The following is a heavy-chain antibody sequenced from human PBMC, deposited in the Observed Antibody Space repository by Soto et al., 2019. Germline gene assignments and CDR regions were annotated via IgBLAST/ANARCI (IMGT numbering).Heavy chain of an antibody. CDR3: AKDLHVGSSWYIRSYGMAV. V-gene: IGHV3-30*18. D-gene: IGHD6-13*01. CDR2: ISYDGSNK. J-gene: IGHJ6*02. CDR1: GFTFSSYG. Sequence: GGSLRLSCAASGFTFSSYGMHWVRQAPGKGLEWVAVISYDGSNKYYADSVKGRFTISRDNSKNTLYLQMNSLRAEDTAVYYCAKDLHVGSSWYIRSYGMAVWGQGTTVTVSS.